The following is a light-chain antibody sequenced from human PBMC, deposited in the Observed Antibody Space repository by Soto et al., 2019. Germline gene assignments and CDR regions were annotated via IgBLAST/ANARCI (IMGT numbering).Light chain of an antibody. CDR3: QKYGSSGT. J-gene: IGKJ1*01. CDR1: QSVSNNY. Sequence: EIVLTQSPGTLSLSPGXRATLSCGASQSVSNNYLAWYQQKPGQAPRLLIYGASNRATGIPDRFSGSGSGTDFTLTISRLEPEDFAVYYCQKYGSSGTFGQGTKVDIK. CDR2: GAS. V-gene: IGKV3-20*01.